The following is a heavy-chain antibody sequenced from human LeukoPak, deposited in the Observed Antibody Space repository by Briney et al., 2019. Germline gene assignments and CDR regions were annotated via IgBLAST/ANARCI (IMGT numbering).Heavy chain of an antibody. J-gene: IGHJ4*02. CDR3: AKAFSSGWYFEYDY. Sequence: GGSLRLSCAASGFTFDDYGMSWVRQAPGKGLEWVSAISGSGGSTYYADSVKGRFTISRDNSKNTLYLQMNSLRAEDTAVYYCAKAFSSGWYFEYDYWGQGTLVTVSS. CDR1: GFTFDDYG. D-gene: IGHD6-19*01. CDR2: ISGSGGST. V-gene: IGHV3-23*01.